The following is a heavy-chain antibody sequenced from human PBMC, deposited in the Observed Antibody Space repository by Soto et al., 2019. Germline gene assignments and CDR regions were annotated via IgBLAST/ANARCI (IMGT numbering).Heavy chain of an antibody. CDR3: AREGEMPDFYYGLDV. J-gene: IGHJ6*02. V-gene: IGHV1-18*01. CDR1: GYTFTTYG. Sequence: QVQLVQSGAEVRKPGASVKVSCKASGYTFTTYGISWVLQAPGQGLECMGWISGYNGHTRYAQKFQGRVTMTTDTSTRTVYIDLRSLIDDGTAVYEWAREGEMPDFYYGLDVWGQGTTVAVSS. CDR2: ISGYNGHT. D-gene: IGHD2-2*01.